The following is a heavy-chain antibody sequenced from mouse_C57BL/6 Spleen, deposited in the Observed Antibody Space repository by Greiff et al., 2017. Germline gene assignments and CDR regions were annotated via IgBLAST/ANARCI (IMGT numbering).Heavy chain of an antibody. V-gene: IGHV5-17*01. D-gene: IGHD2-5*01. CDR2: ISSGSSTI. CDR1: GFTFSDYG. J-gene: IGHJ4*01. CDR3: ARESNFYAMDY. Sequence: EVKLMESGGGLVKPGGSLKLSCAASGFTFSDYGMHWVRQAPEKGLEWVAYISSGSSTIYYADTVKGRFTISRDNAKNTLFLQMTRLRSEDTAMYYCARESNFYAMDYWGQGTSVTVSS.